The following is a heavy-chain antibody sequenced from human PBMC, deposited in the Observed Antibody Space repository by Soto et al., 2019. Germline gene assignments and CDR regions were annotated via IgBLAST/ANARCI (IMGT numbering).Heavy chain of an antibody. CDR2: ISGSGGST. V-gene: IGHV3-23*01. Sequence: GGSLRLSCAASGFTFSSYAMSWVRQAPGKGLEWVSAISGSGGSTYYADSVKGRFTISRDNSKNTLYRQMNSLRAEDTAVYYCAKAAGRFLEWLPPNYFDYWGQGTLVTVSS. CDR1: GFTFSSYA. CDR3: AKAAGRFLEWLPPNYFDY. D-gene: IGHD3-3*01. J-gene: IGHJ4*02.